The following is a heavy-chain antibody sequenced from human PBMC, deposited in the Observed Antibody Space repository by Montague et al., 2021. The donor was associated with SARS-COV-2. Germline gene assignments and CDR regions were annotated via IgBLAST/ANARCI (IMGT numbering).Heavy chain of an antibody. V-gene: IGHV4-34*01. Sequence: SETLSLTCAVYAGSFSDYSWTWIRQPPGKGLEWIGEINHRGSTNYNPSLKSRVTISVDTSKNQFSLKMTSVTAADTAVYYCARGRQHINMVVVVVTGGEYYVDFWGQGTLVAGSS. CDR2: INHRGST. CDR3: ARGRQHINMVVVVVTGGEYYVDF. CDR1: AGSFSDYS. D-gene: IGHD3-22*01. J-gene: IGHJ4*02.